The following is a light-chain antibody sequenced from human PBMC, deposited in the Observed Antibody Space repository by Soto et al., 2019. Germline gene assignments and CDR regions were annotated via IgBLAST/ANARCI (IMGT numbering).Light chain of an antibody. Sequence: EMLLTQSPGTLSLSPGERATHSCRASHSVRNNYVAWYQQKPGQAPRLLISGASGRATGIPDRFSGSASGADFTLTISRLEPGDFAVYYCQQYGSSPYTFGQGTKLEI. CDR3: QQYGSSPYT. J-gene: IGKJ2*01. V-gene: IGKV3-20*01. CDR2: GAS. CDR1: HSVRNNY.